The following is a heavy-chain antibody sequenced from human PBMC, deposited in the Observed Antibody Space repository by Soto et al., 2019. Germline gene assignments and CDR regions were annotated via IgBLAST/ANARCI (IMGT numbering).Heavy chain of an antibody. D-gene: IGHD2-15*01. J-gene: IGHJ2*01. CDR1: GGSISSGGYY. CDR2: IYYSGST. V-gene: IGHV4-31*03. Sequence: QVQLQESGPGLVKPSQTLSLTCTVSGGSISSGGYYWSWIRQHPGKGLEWIGYIYYSGSTYYNPPPMSRVTISVDTSKNQFPLKLSSVTAADTAVYYCAREGVVTVGYFDLWGRGTVVTVSS. CDR3: AREGVVTVGYFDL.